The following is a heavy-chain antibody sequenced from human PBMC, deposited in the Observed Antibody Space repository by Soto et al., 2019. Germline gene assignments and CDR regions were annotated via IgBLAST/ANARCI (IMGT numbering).Heavy chain of an antibody. CDR1: GGSISSNY. D-gene: IGHD6-13*01. J-gene: IGHJ4*02. Sequence: SETLSLTCTVSGGSISSNYWTWIRQPPGKGLEWIGYVYNSGSTNYNPSPKSRVTISEDTSKSHYSLKVNSMTAADTAVYYCARYRREAVAGYTLDNWGQGILVTSPQ. CDR3: ARYRREAVAGYTLDN. CDR2: VYNSGST. V-gene: IGHV4-59*01.